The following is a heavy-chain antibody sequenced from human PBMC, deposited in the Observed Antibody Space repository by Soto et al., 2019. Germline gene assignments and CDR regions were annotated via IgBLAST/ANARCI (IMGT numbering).Heavy chain of an antibody. CDR1: GVSISDTSYY. V-gene: IGHV4-39*01. CDR2: IYFNGNT. J-gene: IGHJ4*02. CDR3: ARQGSY. Sequence: QLQLQESGPGLVKPSETLSLTCYVSGVSISDTSYYWGWIRQPPGKGLEWIGTIYFNGNTFYNPSLKSRLTISVDTSKNQFSLRLTSVTAADTAVYYCARQGSYWGQGTLVAVSS.